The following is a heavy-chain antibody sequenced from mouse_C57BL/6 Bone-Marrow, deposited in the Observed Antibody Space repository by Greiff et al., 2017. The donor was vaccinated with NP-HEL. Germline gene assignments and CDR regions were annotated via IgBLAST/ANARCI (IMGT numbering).Heavy chain of an antibody. V-gene: IGHV14-4*01. D-gene: IGHD2-3*01. CDR3: TTGDGYFYAMDY. Sequence: VQLQQSGAELVRPGASVKLSCTASGFNIKDDYMHWVKQRPEPGLEWIGWIDPENGDTEYASKFQGKATITADTSSNTAYLQLSSLTSEDTAVYYCTTGDGYFYAMDYGGQGTSVTVSS. J-gene: IGHJ4*01. CDR2: IDPENGDT. CDR1: GFNIKDDY.